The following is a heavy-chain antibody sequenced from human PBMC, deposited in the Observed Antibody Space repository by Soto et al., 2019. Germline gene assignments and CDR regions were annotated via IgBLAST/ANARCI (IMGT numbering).Heavy chain of an antibody. J-gene: IGHJ6*02. D-gene: IGHD2-21*02. CDR1: GGSISSSNW. V-gene: IGHV4-4*02. CDR2: IYHSGST. Sequence: PSETLSLTCAVSGGSISSSNWWSWVRQPPGKGLEWIGEIYHSGSTNYDPSLKSRVTISVDKSKNQFSLKLSSVTAADTAVYYCARDIRDTYCGGDCYYYYYGMDVWGQGTTVTVSS. CDR3: ARDIRDTYCGGDCYYYYYGMDV.